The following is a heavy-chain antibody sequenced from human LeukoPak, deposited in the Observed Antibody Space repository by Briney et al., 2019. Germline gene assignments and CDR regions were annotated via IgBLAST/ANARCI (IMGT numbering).Heavy chain of an antibody. V-gene: IGHV1-2*02. D-gene: IGHD2-21*02. CDR1: GYTFTGYY. J-gene: IGHJ6*03. Sequence: ASVKVSCKASGYTFTGYYMHWVRQAPGQGLEWMGWINPNSGGTNYAQKFQGRVTMTRDTSISTAYMELSRLRSDDTAVYYCARAQVVTARNYYMDVWGKGTTVTVSS. CDR2: INPNSGGT. CDR3: ARAQVVTARNYYMDV.